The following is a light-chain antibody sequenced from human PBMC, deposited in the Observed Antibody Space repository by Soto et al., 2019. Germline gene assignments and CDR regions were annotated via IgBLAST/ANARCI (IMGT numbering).Light chain of an antibody. CDR2: DVS. CDR1: SSDVGGYNY. Sequence: QSALTQPASVSGSPGQSITISCTGTSSDVGGYNYVSWYQQYPGKAPKLMIYDVSNRPSGVSNRFSGSKSGNTASLTISGLQAEGEADYYCTSYTTSSTLVFGTGTKLTVL. V-gene: IGLV2-14*01. CDR3: TSYTTSSTLV. J-gene: IGLJ1*01.